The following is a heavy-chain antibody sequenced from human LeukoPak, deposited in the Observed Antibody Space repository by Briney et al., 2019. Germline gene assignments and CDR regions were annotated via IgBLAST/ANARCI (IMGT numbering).Heavy chain of an antibody. CDR2: IRSHGTDE. CDR1: GYYFSSYG. J-gene: IGHJ4*02. CDR3: ANSRTKED. V-gene: IGHV3-30*02. Sequence: GGSLRLSCAAAGYYFSSYGMHWVRQAPGKGLEWVAFIRSHGTDEYYADSVKGRFTISRDDSNNTVDLQMHRLKVEDTATYYCANSRTKEDWGQGTLVTVSS. D-gene: IGHD1-1*01.